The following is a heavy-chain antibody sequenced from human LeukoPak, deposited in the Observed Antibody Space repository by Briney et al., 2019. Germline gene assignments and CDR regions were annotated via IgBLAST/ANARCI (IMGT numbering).Heavy chain of an antibody. CDR1: GYSISSGYY. CDR3: ARRPGPHPHYFDY. Sequence: SSETLSLTCAVSGYSISSGYYWGWIRQPPGKGLAWIGSIYHSGSTYYNPSLKSRVTISVDTSKNQFSLKLSSVTAADTAVYYCARRPGPHPHYFDYWGQGTLVTVSS. D-gene: IGHD3-10*01. CDR2: IYHSGST. V-gene: IGHV4-38-2*01. J-gene: IGHJ4*02.